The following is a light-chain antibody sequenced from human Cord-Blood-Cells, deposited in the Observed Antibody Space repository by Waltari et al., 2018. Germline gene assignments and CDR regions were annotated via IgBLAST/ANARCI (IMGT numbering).Light chain of an antibody. CDR2: GAS. V-gene: IGKV3-15*01. CDR1: QSVSSN. Sequence: EIVMPQSPATLSVSPGERATLSCRASQSVSSNLAWYQQIPGQAPRLLIYGASTRATGIPARFSGSGSGTEFTLTISSLQSEDFAVYYCQQYNNWPPFTFGPGTKVDIK. CDR3: QQYNNWPPFT. J-gene: IGKJ3*01.